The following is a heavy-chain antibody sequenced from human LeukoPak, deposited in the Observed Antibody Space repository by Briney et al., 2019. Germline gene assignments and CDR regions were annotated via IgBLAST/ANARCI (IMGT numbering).Heavy chain of an antibody. D-gene: IGHD2-8*02. CDR3: ARGRHRNSAKPGLMDV. CDR1: GDSLSSNSVA. Sequence: SQTLSLTCALSGDSLSSNSVAWNWIRQPPSRGLEWLGRTYYMSKWYHEYAVSVKGRIVIDPDTSKNQFSLQLNSVTPEDTAVYYCARGRHRNSAKPGLMDVWDKGTTVTVSS. V-gene: IGHV6-1*01. J-gene: IGHJ6*03. CDR2: TYYMSKWYH.